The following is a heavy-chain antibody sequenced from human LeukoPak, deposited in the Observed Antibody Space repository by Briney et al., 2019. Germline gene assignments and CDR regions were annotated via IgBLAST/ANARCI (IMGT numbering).Heavy chain of an antibody. CDR3: ARGLLPRRGYSPTMGY. Sequence: PGGSLRLSCAASGFTFSDYYMSWIRQPPGKGLEWIGEINHFGSTNYNPSLKSRVTISVDTSKNQLSLKLSSVTAADTAVYYCARGLLPRRGYSPTMGYWGQGTLVTVSS. CDR1: GFTFSDYY. D-gene: IGHD5-18*01. J-gene: IGHJ4*02. CDR2: INHFGST. V-gene: IGHV4-34*01.